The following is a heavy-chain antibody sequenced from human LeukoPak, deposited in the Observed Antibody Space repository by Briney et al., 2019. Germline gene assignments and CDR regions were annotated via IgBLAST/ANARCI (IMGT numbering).Heavy chain of an antibody. CDR3: ARGGYAHYYGMDV. CDR2: INSDGSTT. J-gene: IGHJ6*02. D-gene: IGHD5-18*01. V-gene: IGHV3-74*01. CDR1: GLTFRTYW. Sequence: GGSLRLSCEASGLTFRTYWMHWVRQAPGKGLVWVSRINSDGSTTNYADSVKGRFTISRDNSKNTLYLQMNSLRVEDTAVYYCARGGYAHYYGMDVWGQGTTVTVSS.